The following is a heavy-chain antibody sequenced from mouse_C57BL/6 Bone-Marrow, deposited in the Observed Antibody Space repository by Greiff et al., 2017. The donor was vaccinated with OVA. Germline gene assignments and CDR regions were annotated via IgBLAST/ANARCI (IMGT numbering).Heavy chain of an antibody. V-gene: IGHV10-1*01. Sequence: DVHLVESGGGLVQPKGSLKLSCAASGFSFNTYAMNWVRQAPGKGLEWVARIRSKSNNNATYYADSVKDRFTISRDDSESMLYLQMNNLKTEATAMYDCVRPYYVSPFAYWGQGTLVTVSA. J-gene: IGHJ3*01. D-gene: IGHD1-1*01. CDR2: IRSKSNNNAT. CDR3: VRPYYVSPFAY. CDR1: GFSFNTYA.